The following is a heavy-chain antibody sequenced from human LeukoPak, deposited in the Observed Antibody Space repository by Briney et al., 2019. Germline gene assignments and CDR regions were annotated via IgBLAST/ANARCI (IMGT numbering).Heavy chain of an antibody. CDR1: GFTFSSYS. Sequence: PGGSLRLACAASGFTFSSYSMNWVRQAPGKGLEWVSSISSSSSYIYYADSVKGRFTISRDNAKNSLYLQMNSLRAEDTAVYYCARDPAAAETNYYMDVRGKGTTVTVSS. CDR3: ARDPAAAETNYYMDV. V-gene: IGHV3-21*01. J-gene: IGHJ6*03. CDR2: ISSSSSYI. D-gene: IGHD6-13*01.